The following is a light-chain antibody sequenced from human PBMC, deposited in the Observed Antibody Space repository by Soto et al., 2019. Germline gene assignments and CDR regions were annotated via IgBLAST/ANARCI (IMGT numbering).Light chain of an antibody. CDR3: SSYTSADTLV. CDR1: SSDVGGYNY. CDR2: EVI. Sequence: QSALTQPASVSGSPGQSITISCTGTSSDVGGYNYVSWHQRHPGKAPKLMIYEVINRPSGVSNRFSGSKSGNTASLTISGLQAEDEADYYCSSYTSADTLVFGGGTQLTVL. V-gene: IGLV2-14*01. J-gene: IGLJ3*02.